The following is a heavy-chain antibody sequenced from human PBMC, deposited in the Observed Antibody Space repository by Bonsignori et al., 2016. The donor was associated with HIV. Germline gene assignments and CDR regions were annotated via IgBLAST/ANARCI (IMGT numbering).Heavy chain of an antibody. CDR2: IKPDG. D-gene: IGHD2-15*01. CDR3: VRDGGLQTNLDY. Sequence: GESLKISCAASGFSFSNYWMVWARQAPGKGLEWVAQIKPDGVDSVKGRFTISRDNARNSLYLQMNSLRAEDTAVYYCVRDGGLQTNLDYWGQGTLVTVSS. V-gene: IGHV3-7*01. CDR1: GFSFSNYW. J-gene: IGHJ4*02.